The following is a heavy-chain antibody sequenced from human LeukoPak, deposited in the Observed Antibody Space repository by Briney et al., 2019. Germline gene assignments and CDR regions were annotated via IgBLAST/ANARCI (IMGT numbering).Heavy chain of an antibody. CDR1: GGSISNYY. CDR2: IHSSRGT. D-gene: IGHD3-10*01. J-gene: IGHJ4*02. CDR3: ARDDGEGIDY. Sequence: SETLSLTCTVSGGSISNYYWSWIRQPPGKGLEWIGYIHSSRGTNYNPSLKSRVTISPDTSRNQFSLKLSSVTAADTGVYYCARDDGEGIDYWGQGTLVTVSS. V-gene: IGHV4-59*12.